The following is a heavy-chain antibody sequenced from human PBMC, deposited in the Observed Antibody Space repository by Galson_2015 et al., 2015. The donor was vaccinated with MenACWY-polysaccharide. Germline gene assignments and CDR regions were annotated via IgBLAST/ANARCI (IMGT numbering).Heavy chain of an antibody. CDR3: AQIHSGSSSDVDY. Sequence: CAISGDSVSSHSGSWHWVRQSPSRGLEWLGRTYYRSKWYSYYGASVKGRITINPDTSKNQFSLQLNSVTPEDTAVYYCAQIHSGSSSDVDYSGQATLVTVSS. V-gene: IGHV6-1*01. CDR1: GDSVSSHSGS. CDR2: TYYRSKWYS. J-gene: IGHJ4*02. D-gene: IGHD6-6*01.